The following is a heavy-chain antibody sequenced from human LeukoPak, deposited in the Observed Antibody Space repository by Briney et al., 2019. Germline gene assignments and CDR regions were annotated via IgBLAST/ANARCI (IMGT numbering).Heavy chain of an antibody. CDR3: ARGLFSTTVAHFDY. CDR1: GGSFSGYY. CDR2: INHSGST. J-gene: IGHJ4*02. D-gene: IGHD4-11*01. V-gene: IGHV4-34*01. Sequence: SETLSFTCAVYGGSFSGYYWSWIRQPPGKGLEWIGEINHSGSTNYNPSLKSRVTISVDTSKNQFSLKLSSVTAADTAVYYCARGLFSTTVAHFDYWGQGTLVTVSS.